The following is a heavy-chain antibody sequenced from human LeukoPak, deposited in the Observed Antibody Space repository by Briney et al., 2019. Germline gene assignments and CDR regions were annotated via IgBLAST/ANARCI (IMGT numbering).Heavy chain of an antibody. J-gene: IGHJ4*02. V-gene: IGHV3-48*01. Sequence: RGSLRLSCAASGFTFSSYSMNWVRQAPGKGLEWVSYISSSSSTIYYADSVKGRFTISRDNAKNSLYLQMNSLRAEDTAVYYCASILLMTTVTTGSDYWGQGTLVTVSS. CDR2: ISSSSSTI. D-gene: IGHD4-11*01. CDR3: ASILLMTTVTTGSDY. CDR1: GFTFSSYS.